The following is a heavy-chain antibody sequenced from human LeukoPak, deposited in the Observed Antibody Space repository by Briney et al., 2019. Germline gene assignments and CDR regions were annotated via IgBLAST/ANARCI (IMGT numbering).Heavy chain of an antibody. V-gene: IGHV4-59*12. CDR1: GGSISSYY. Sequence: SETLSLTCTVSGGSISSYYWSWIRQPPGKGLEWIGYIYYSGNTNYNPSLKSRVTILVDTSKNQFSLKLSSVTAADTAVYYCARYRITMVRGVDYWGQGTLVTVSS. CDR3: ARYRITMVRGVDY. J-gene: IGHJ4*02. CDR2: IYYSGNT. D-gene: IGHD3-10*01.